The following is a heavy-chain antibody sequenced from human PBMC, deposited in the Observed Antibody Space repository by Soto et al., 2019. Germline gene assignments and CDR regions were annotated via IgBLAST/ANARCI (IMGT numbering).Heavy chain of an antibody. CDR2: IYYSGST. CDR3: ARSLVATTPYFDY. CDR1: GGSIRGSSYY. J-gene: IGHJ4*02. V-gene: IGHV4-39*01. Sequence: PSETLSLTCTVSGGSIRGSSYYWGWIRQPPGKGLEWIGCIYYSGSTYYNPSLKSRVAISVDTSKNQFSLKLSSVTAADTAVYYCARSLVATTPYFDYWGQGTLVTVSS. D-gene: IGHD1-26*01.